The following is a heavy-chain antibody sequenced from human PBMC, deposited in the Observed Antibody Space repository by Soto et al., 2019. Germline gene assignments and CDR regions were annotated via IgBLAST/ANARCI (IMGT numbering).Heavy chain of an antibody. CDR2: IYSNEST. CDR1: GGSISSGDYY. Sequence: QVQLQESGPGLVKASQTLSITCTVSGGSISSGDYYWSWIPQPPGKGPEWIGYIYSNESTSYEPSLKSRVTISLDTSKNHFSLNLNSVTAADTAVYYCAGGALGYNWFDSWGQGTLVTVSS. J-gene: IGHJ5*01. CDR3: AGGALGYNWFDS. V-gene: IGHV4-30-4*01. D-gene: IGHD3-16*01.